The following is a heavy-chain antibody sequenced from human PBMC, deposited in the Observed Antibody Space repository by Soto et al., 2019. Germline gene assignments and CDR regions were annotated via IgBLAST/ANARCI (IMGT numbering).Heavy chain of an antibody. D-gene: IGHD6-19*01. Sequence: EVQLLESGGGLVQPGGSLRLSCAASGFTFSSYAMSWVRQAPGKGLEWVSAIGGSGGSTYYADSVKGRFTISRDNSKNTLYLQMNSLRADDTAVYYCAKVGSGWYDAFDIWGQGTMVTVSS. CDR1: GFTFSSYA. V-gene: IGHV3-23*01. CDR3: AKVGSGWYDAFDI. J-gene: IGHJ3*02. CDR2: IGGSGGST.